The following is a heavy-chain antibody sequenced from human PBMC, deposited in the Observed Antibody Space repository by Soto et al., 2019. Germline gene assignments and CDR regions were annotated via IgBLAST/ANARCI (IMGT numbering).Heavy chain of an antibody. CDR1: GGSFSGYY. Sequence: SETLSLTCAVYGGSFSGYYWSWIRQPPGKGLEWIGEINHSGSTNYNPSLKSRVTISVDTSKNRFSLKLSSVTAADTAVYYCARVSGIYYYGMDVWGQGTTVTVSS. CDR3: ARVSGIYYYGMDV. V-gene: IGHV4-34*01. J-gene: IGHJ6*02. CDR2: INHSGST. D-gene: IGHD3-10*01.